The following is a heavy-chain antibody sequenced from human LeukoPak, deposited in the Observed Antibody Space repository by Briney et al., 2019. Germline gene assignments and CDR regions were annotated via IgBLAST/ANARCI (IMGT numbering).Heavy chain of an antibody. CDR3: ARVPHNWGFEAFDI. CDR1: GGTFSSYA. V-gene: IGHV1-69*05. D-gene: IGHD7-27*01. CDR2: IIPIFGTA. Sequence: SVRVSCKASGGTFSSYAISWVRQAPGQGLEWMGGIIPIFGTANYAQKFQGRVTITTDESTSTAYMELSSLRSEDTAVYYCARVPHNWGFEAFDIWGQGTMVTVSS. J-gene: IGHJ3*02.